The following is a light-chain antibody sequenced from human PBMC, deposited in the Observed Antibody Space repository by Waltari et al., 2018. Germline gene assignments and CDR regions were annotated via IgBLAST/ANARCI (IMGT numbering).Light chain of an antibody. Sequence: QSGLTQPASVSGSPGQSIPITCTGLHRNVGTSHTVSWSHKHPGKPPQLLIYAGNMRPSGVSNRFSGSKSDNTASLTLSGLQAEDGADYYCCSNVGSSVFFGGGTKLTVL. CDR2: AGN. CDR3: CSNVGSSVF. J-gene: IGLJ2*01. CDR1: HRNVGTSHT. V-gene: IGLV2-23*03.